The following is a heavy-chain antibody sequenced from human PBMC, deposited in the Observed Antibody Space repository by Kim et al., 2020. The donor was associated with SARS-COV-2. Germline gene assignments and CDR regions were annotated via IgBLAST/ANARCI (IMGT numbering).Heavy chain of an antibody. D-gene: IGHD3-22*01. Sequence: SETLSLTCTVSGGSISSYYWSWIRQPPGKGLEWIGYIYYSGSTNYNPSLKSRVTISVDTSKNQFSLKLSSVTAADTAVYYCAREDYYDSSGYYLPQAAFDIWGQGTMVTVSS. J-gene: IGHJ3*02. CDR1: GGSISSYY. CDR3: AREDYYDSSGYYLPQAAFDI. CDR2: IYYSGST. V-gene: IGHV4-59*01.